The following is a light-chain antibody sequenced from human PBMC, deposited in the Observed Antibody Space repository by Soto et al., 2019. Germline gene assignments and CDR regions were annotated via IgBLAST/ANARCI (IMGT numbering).Light chain of an antibody. V-gene: IGKV3-11*01. CDR1: QSLTSY. CDR2: DGS. J-gene: IGKJ2*01. CDR3: LHRSPWPPMYT. Sequence: EIVLTQSPATLSLSPGERATLSCRASQSLTSYLTWYQQKPGQAPRLLISDGSNRATGIPARFSASGSGTDFTLTISSLEPEDFAVYYWLHRSPWPPMYTFGQGTKLEIK.